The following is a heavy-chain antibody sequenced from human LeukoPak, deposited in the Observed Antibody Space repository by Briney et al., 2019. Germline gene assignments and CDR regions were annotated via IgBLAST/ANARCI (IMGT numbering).Heavy chain of an antibody. J-gene: IGHJ4*02. D-gene: IGHD4-17*01. CDR1: GYSISSGYY. V-gene: IGHV4-38-2*01. CDR3: ARHRGFDYGDYEFDY. CDR2: IYHSGST. Sequence: SETLSLTCAVSGYSISSGYYWGWIRQPPGKGMEWIGSIYHSGSTYYNPSLKSRVTISVDTSKNQFSLKLSSVTAADTAVYYCARHRGFDYGDYEFDYWGQGTLVTVSS.